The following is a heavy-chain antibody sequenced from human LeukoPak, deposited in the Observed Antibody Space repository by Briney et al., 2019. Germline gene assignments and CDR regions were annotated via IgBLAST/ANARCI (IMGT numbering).Heavy chain of an antibody. J-gene: IGHJ4*02. CDR3: ARAMWVGDTAAADY. V-gene: IGHV3-72*01. Sequence: GGSLRLSCAASGFTFSDHYMEWVRQAPGKGLEWVGRIRRKANSYNTEYAASVKGRFTISRDDSKNSLYLQMNSLKTEDTAVYYCARAMWVGDTAAADYWGQGTLVTVSS. CDR2: IRRKANSYNT. D-gene: IGHD1-26*01. CDR1: GFTFSDHY.